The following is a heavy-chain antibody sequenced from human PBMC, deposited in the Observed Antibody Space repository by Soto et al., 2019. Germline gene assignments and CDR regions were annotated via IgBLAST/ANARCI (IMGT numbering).Heavy chain of an antibody. D-gene: IGHD4-17*01. J-gene: IGHJ6*02. Sequence: QVQLVESGGGEVQPGRSLTISCAASGFTFSTYGMHWVRQTPGKGLEWVAVISYDGTNKFYSDSVKGRVTISRDNFKNTLTLQMNSLRADDTAVYSCAKDLQSYGDYDYYCYGMDVWGLRTRVTVSS. CDR1: GFTFSTYG. CDR2: ISYDGTNK. V-gene: IGHV3-30*18. CDR3: AKDLQSYGDYDYYCYGMDV.